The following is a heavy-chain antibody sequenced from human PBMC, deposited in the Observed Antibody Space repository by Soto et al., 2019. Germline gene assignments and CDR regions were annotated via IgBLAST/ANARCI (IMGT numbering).Heavy chain of an antibody. J-gene: IGHJ1*01. D-gene: IGHD3-10*01. CDR1: GFTFSSYS. CDR3: ARDSDYYGSGSYYNPEYFQH. V-gene: IGHV3-21*01. CDR2: ISSSSSYI. Sequence: GGSLRLSCAASGFTFSSYSMNWVRQAPGKGLEWVSSISSSSSYIYYADSVKGRFTISRDNAKNSLYLQMNSLRAEDTAVYYCARDSDYYGSGSYYNPEYFQHWGQGTLVTVSS.